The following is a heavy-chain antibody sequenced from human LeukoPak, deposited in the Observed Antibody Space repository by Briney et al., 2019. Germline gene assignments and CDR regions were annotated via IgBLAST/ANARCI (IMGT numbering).Heavy chain of an antibody. CDR1: GDSVSSNSVT. D-gene: IGHD3-22*01. J-gene: IGHJ3*02. CDR3: ASPGHSSAYGDAFDI. CDR2: TYYRSTWYN. Sequence: SQTLSLTCAISGDSVSSNSVTWNWIRQSPSRGLEWLGRTYYRSTWYNDYAVSVRGRITVNPDTSKNQFSLHLNSVTAADTAVYYCASPGHSSAYGDAFDIWGQGTMVTVSS. V-gene: IGHV6-1*01.